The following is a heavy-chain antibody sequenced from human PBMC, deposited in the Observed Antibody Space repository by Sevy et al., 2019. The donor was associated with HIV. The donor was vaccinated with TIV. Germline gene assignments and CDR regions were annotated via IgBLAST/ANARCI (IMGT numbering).Heavy chain of an antibody. J-gene: IGHJ4*02. CDR3: AREMYSIGWNGKYYFDY. CDR1: GLTFSTYA. V-gene: IGHV3-30-3*01. Sequence: GGSLRLSCAASGLTFSTYAMHWVRQAPGKGLEWVALISYDGSNKYYADSVKGRFTISRDNSKNTLFLQMNSLRAEDTAVYYCAREMYSIGWNGKYYFDYWGQGTLVTVSS. CDR2: ISYDGSNK. D-gene: IGHD6-19*01.